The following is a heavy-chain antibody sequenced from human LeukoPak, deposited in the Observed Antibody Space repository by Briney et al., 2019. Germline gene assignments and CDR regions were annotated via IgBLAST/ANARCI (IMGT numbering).Heavy chain of an antibody. V-gene: IGHV4-34*01. D-gene: IGHD2-2*01. J-gene: IGHJ3*02. Sequence: PSETLSLTCAVYGGSLSGYYWSWIRQPPGKGLEWIGEIKHSVSTNYNPSLKSRVTISVDTSKNQFSLKLSSVTAADTAVYYCARLTGPDKSLIVVVPAALNAFDIWGQGTMVTVSS. CDR1: GGSLSGYY. CDR3: ARLTGPDKSLIVVVPAALNAFDI. CDR2: IKHSVST.